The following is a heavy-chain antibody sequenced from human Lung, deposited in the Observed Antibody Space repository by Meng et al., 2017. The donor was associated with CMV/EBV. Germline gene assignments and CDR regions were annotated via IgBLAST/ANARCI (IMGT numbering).Heavy chain of an antibody. J-gene: IGHJ4*02. V-gene: IGHV4-31*03. D-gene: IGHD5-24*01. Sequence: QVELQESGQGLVKPSQTLSLTCTVSGGSIGSGGYYWSWIRQHPGKGLEWIGYIYYTGSTFYNPSLKSRVTISVDTSKNQFSLKLIPATAADTAVYYCAREAGRDGYATPKFDYWGQGTLVTVSS. CDR3: AREAGRDGYATPKFDY. CDR1: GGSIGSGGYY. CDR2: IYYTGST.